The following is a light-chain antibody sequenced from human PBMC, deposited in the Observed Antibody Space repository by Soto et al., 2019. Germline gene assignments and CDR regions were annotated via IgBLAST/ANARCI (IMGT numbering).Light chain of an antibody. J-gene: IGKJ1*01. CDR1: QGISSY. Sequence: AIRMTQSPSSLSASTGDRVTITCRASQGISSYLAWYQQKPGKAPKLLIYAASTLQGGVPSRFSGGGSGTDFTLTISCLQSEDFATYYCQQYYSYPRTFGQGTRVEIK. CDR2: AAS. V-gene: IGKV1-8*01. CDR3: QQYYSYPRT.